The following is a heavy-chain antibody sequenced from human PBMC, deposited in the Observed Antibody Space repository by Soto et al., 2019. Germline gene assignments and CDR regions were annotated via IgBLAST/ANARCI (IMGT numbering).Heavy chain of an antibody. CDR2: IYYSGST. D-gene: IGHD2-15*01. V-gene: IGHV4-59*01. CDR1: GGSISSYY. Sequence: SETLSLTCTVSGGSISSYYWSWIRQPPGKGLEWIGYIYYSGSTNYNPSLKSRVTISVDTSKNQFSLKLSSVTAADTAVYYCARGRYCSGGSCYPDPSYFDYWGQGTLVTVS. J-gene: IGHJ4*02. CDR3: ARGRYCSGGSCYPDPSYFDY.